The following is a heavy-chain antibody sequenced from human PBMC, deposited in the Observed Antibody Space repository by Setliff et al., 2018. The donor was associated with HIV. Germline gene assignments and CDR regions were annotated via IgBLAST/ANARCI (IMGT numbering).Heavy chain of an antibody. Sequence: ASVKVSCKASDHTFSSYDVTWVRQAPGQGLEWMGIINPTGGSTSYAQKFQGRVTMTTDTSITTAYMELSRLSSDDTAVYYCARVFGVRQAFDNWGQGTLVTVSS. D-gene: IGHD3-10*02. CDR3: ARVFGVRQAFDN. J-gene: IGHJ4*02. V-gene: IGHV1-46*01. CDR1: DHTFSSYD. CDR2: INPTGGST.